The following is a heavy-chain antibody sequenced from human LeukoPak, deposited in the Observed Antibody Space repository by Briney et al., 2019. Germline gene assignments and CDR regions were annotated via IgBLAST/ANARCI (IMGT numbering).Heavy chain of an antibody. D-gene: IGHD3-22*01. Sequence: GGSLRLSCAASGLTFSSYWMSWVRQAPGKGLEWVANINQDGSEKYYVDSVKGRFAISRDNAKNSLYLQMNTLRVEDTAVFYCARGRFSYDSSGYSSFYYWGQGTLVTVSS. CDR2: INQDGSEK. J-gene: IGHJ4*02. CDR1: GLTFSSYW. V-gene: IGHV3-7*01. CDR3: ARGRFSYDSSGYSSFYY.